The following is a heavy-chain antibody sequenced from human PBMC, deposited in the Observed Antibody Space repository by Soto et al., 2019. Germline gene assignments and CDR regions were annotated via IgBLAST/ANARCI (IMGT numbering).Heavy chain of an antibody. CDR2: IFHSGST. Sequence: SETLSLTCAVSGGSITSNNWWSWVRQPPGKGLEWIGEIFHSGSTNYNPSLKSRVTISVDTSKNQFSLKLSSVTAADTAVYYCAREAVAATFYMEVRGKGTTVTVPS. D-gene: IGHD2-15*01. J-gene: IGHJ6*03. CDR3: AREAVAATFYMEV. CDR1: GGSITSNNW. V-gene: IGHV4-4*02.